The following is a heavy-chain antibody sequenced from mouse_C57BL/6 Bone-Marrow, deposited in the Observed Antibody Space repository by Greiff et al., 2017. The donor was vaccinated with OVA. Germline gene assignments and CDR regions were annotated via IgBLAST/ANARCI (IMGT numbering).Heavy chain of an antibody. CDR2: INPYNGGT. V-gene: IGHV1-19*01. Sequence: VQLKESGPVLVKPGASVKMSCKASGYTFTDYYMNWVKQSHGKSLEWIGVINPYNGGTSYNQKFKGKATLTVDKSSSTAYMELNSLTSEDSAVYYCAKEGIYYDYDAWFAYWGQGTLVTVSA. CDR1: GYTFTDYY. J-gene: IGHJ3*01. CDR3: AKEGIYYDYDAWFAY. D-gene: IGHD2-4*01.